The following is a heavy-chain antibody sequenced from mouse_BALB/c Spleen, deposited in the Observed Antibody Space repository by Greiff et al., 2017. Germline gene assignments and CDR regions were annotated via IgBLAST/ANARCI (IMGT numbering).Heavy chain of an antibody. CDR1: GFTFSSYA. CDR3: ARGSRDY. CDR2: ISSGGST. Sequence: EVHLVESGGGLVKPGGSLKLSCAASGFTFSSYAMSWVRQTPEKRLEWVASISSGGSTYYPDSVKGRFTISRDNARNILYLQMSSLRSEDTAMYYCARGSRDYWGQGTTLTVSS. V-gene: IGHV5-6-5*01. J-gene: IGHJ2*01.